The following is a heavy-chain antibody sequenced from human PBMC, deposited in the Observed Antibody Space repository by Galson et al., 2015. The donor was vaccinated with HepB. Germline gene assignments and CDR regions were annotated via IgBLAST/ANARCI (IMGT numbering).Heavy chain of an antibody. J-gene: IGHJ6*03. CDR3: ARLVDTAMADVARYYYYYYMDV. CDR1: GYSFTSYW. CDR2: IDPSDSYT. V-gene: IGHV5-10-1*01. D-gene: IGHD5-18*01. Sequence: QSGAEVTKPGESLRISCKGSGYSFTSYWISWVRQMPGKGLEWMGRIDPSDSYTNYSPSFQGHVTISADKSISTAYLQWSSLKASDTAMYYCARLVDTAMADVARYYYYYYMDVWGKGTTVTVSS.